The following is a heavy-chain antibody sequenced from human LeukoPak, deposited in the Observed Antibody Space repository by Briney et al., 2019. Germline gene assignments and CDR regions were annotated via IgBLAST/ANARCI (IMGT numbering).Heavy chain of an antibody. CDR2: IIPILGIA. CDR3: ARAPTGDPLLDY. J-gene: IGHJ4*02. V-gene: IGHV1-69*02. Sequence: SVKVSSKAYGGTFSSYTISWERQAPGQGREWMGRIIPILGIANYAQKFQGRVTITADKTTSTAYMELSSLRSEDMAVYYCARAPTGDPLLDYWGQGTLVTVSS. CDR1: GGTFSSYT.